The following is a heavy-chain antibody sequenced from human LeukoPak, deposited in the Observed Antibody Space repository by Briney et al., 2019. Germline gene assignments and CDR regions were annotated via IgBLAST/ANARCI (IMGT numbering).Heavy chain of an antibody. Sequence: ASVKVSCKASGYTFINHYIHWVRQAPGHGLEWMGWINPNSGDTNYAQKFQGRVTMTTDTSVSTAYMEVSRLRSDDTVLYYCVRDRITIVRGVLNYFDPWGQGTLVTVSS. CDR2: INPNSGDT. J-gene: IGHJ5*02. CDR3: VRDRITIVRGVLNYFDP. CDR1: GYTFINHY. V-gene: IGHV1-2*02. D-gene: IGHD3-10*01.